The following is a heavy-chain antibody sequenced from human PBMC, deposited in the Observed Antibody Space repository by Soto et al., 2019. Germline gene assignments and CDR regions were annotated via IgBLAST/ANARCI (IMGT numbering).Heavy chain of an antibody. J-gene: IGHJ5*02. CDR3: ARGVLLWFGENNWFDP. D-gene: IGHD3-10*01. CDR2: IYYSGST. V-gene: IGHV4-59*08. Sequence: PSETLSLTCTVSGGSISSYYWSWIRQPPGKGLEWIGYIYYSGSTNYNPSLKSRVTISVDTSKNQFSLKLSSVTAADTAVYYCARGVLLWFGENNWFDPWGQGTLVTVSS. CDR1: GGSISSYY.